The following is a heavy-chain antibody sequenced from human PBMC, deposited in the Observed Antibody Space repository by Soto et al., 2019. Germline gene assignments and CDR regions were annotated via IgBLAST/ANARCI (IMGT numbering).Heavy chain of an antibody. J-gene: IGHJ5*02. CDR3: AKYYDILTGSQPFDP. CDR1: GGTFSSYA. CDR2: IIPIFGTA. V-gene: IGHV1-69*13. Sequence: ASVKVSCKASGGTFSSYAISWVLQAPGQGLEWMGGIIPIFGTANYAQKFQGRVTITADESTSTAYMELSSLRSEDTAVYYCAKYYDILTGSQPFDPWGQGTLVTVS. D-gene: IGHD3-9*01.